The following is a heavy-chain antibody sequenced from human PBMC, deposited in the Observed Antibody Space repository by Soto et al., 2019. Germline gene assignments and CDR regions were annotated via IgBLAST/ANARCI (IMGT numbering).Heavy chain of an antibody. J-gene: IGHJ6*03. Sequence: PGGSLRLSCAASGFTFSSYAMSWVRQAPGKGLEWVSAISGSGGSTYYTDSVKGRFTISRDNSKNTLYLQMNSLRAEDTAVYYCAKAEYCTNGVCYTDYYYYMDVWGKGTTVTVSS. CDR3: AKAEYCTNGVCYTDYYYYMDV. CDR2: ISGSGGST. D-gene: IGHD2-8*01. V-gene: IGHV3-23*01. CDR1: GFTFSSYA.